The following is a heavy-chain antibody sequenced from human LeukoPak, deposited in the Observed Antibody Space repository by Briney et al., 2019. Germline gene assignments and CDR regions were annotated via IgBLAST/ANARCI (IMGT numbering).Heavy chain of an antibody. D-gene: IGHD3-22*01. J-gene: IGHJ5*02. CDR3: ASEMYYYDSSGYFEAAHNWFDP. CDR1: GYTFTGYY. V-gene: IGHV1-2*02. CDR2: INPNSGGT. Sequence: ASVKVSCKASGYTFTGYYMHWVRQAPGQGLEWMGWINPNSGGTNYAQKFQGRVTMTRDTSISTAYMELSRLRSDDTAVYYCASEMYYYDSSGYFEAAHNWFDPWGQGTLVTVSS.